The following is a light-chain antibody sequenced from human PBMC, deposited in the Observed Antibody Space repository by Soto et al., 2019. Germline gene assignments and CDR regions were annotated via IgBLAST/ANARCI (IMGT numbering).Light chain of an antibody. J-gene: IGKJ4*01. CDR3: QQLNSFPLT. CDR1: QGISSY. CDR2: AAS. Sequence: IQLTQSPSSLFASVGDRVTITCRASQGISSYLAWYHQIPGKAPKLLIYAASTLESGVPSRFSGSGSGTDFTLTISSLQPEDFATYYCQQLNSFPLTFGGGTKVEFK. V-gene: IGKV1-9*01.